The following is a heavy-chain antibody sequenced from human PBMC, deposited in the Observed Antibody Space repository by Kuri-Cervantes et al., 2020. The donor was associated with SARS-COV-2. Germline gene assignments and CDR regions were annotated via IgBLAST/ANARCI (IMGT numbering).Heavy chain of an antibody. CDR2: IYPGDSDT. Sequence: GESLKISCKGSGYSFTSYWIGWVRQMPGKGLEWMGIIYPGDSDTRYSPSFQGQVTISADKSISTAYLQWSSLKASDTTMYYCAMTGSGGRGVGNWFDPWGQGTLVTVSS. V-gene: IGHV5-51*01. J-gene: IGHJ5*02. CDR1: GYSFTSYW. D-gene: IGHD3-10*01. CDR3: AMTGSGGRGVGNWFDP.